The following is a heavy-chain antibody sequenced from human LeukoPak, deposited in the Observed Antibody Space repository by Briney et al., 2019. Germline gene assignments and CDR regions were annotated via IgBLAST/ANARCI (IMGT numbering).Heavy chain of an antibody. CDR2: ISSSSSYI. J-gene: IGHJ4*02. Sequence: GGSLRLSCAASGFTFSSYSMNWVRQAPGKGLEWVSSISSSSSYIYYADSVKGRFTISRDNAKNSLYLQMNSLRAEDTAVYYCARGLRELSWFDYWGQGTLVTVSS. CDR3: ARGLRELSWFDY. D-gene: IGHD3-16*02. CDR1: GFTFSSYS. V-gene: IGHV3-21*01.